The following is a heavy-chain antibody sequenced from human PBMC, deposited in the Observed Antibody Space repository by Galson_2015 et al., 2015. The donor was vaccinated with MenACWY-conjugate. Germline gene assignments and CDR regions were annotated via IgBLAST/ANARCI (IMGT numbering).Heavy chain of an antibody. J-gene: IGHJ6*01. D-gene: IGHD6-13*01. CDR1: GLTFSRFN. Sequence: SLRLSCAASGLTFSRFNMNWVRQAPGKGLEWVSYISSSSTTIYYADSVKGRFTISRDNAKNSLSLQMNSLRAEDTAVYYCARAYSDSWYFNYYGMDVWGPGTTVTVSS. V-gene: IGHV3-48*04. CDR2: ISSSSTTI. CDR3: ARAYSDSWYFNYYGMDV.